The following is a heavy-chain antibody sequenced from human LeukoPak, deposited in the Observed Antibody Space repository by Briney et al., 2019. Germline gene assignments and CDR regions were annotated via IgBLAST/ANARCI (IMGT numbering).Heavy chain of an antibody. D-gene: IGHD6-13*01. CDR2: INHSGST. Sequence: SETLSLTCAVYGGSFSGYYWSWIRQPPGKGLEWIGEINHSGSTNYNPSLKSRVTISVDTSKNQFSLKLSSVTAADTAVCYCARGKYSSSWYDYWGQGTLVTVSS. CDR3: ARGKYSSSWYDY. V-gene: IGHV4-34*01. CDR1: GGSFSGYY. J-gene: IGHJ4*02.